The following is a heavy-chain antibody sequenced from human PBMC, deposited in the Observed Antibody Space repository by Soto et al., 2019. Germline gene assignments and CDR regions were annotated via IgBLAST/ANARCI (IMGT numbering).Heavy chain of an antibody. CDR2: IYYSGRT. V-gene: IGHV4-59*01. D-gene: IGHD2-15*01. CDR3: ARGHLGITTTGTWYDFDY. CDR1: GDSISSYY. Sequence: QVQLQESGPSLVKPSETLSLTCTVSGDSISSYYWTWIRQPPGKGLEYIGYIYYSGRTYYNPSLKSRVTISVDTSKTQFSLKLSSVTAADTAVYYCARGHLGITTTGTWYDFDYWGQGTLVTVSS. J-gene: IGHJ4*02.